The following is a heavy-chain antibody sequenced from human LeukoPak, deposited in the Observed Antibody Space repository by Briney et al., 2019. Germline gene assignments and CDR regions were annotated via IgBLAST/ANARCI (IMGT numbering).Heavy chain of an antibody. J-gene: IGHJ3*02. D-gene: IGHD2-15*01. CDR2: IKQDGSEK. CDR1: GFTFSSYW. Sequence: PGGSLRLSCAASGFTFSSYWMSWVRQAPGKGLEWVANIKQDGSEKYYVDSVKGRFTISRDNAKNSLYLQMNSLRAEDTAVYYCARIRSIVVVVAATAAFDIWGQGTMVTVSS. CDR3: ARIRSIVVVVAATAAFDI. V-gene: IGHV3-7*01.